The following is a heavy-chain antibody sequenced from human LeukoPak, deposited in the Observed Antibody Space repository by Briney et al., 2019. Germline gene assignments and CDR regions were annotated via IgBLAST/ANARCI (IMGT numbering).Heavy chain of an antibody. Sequence: SSETLSLTCTVSGGSNGDYYWSWIRQPPGKGLEWIGDIYFSGSTNYNPSLKSRVTISVDTSKNQFSLKLSSVTAADTAVYYCARGVVAAPQTFDYWGQGTLVTVSS. CDR1: GGSNGDYY. D-gene: IGHD2-15*01. CDR2: IYFSGST. V-gene: IGHV4-59*01. CDR3: ARGVVAAPQTFDY. J-gene: IGHJ4*02.